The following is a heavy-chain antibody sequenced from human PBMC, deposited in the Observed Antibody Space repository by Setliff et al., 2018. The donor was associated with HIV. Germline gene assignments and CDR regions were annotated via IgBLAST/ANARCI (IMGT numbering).Heavy chain of an antibody. CDR1: GFSPSTSGMC. V-gene: IGHV2-70*11. D-gene: IGHD5-12*01. J-gene: IGHJ6*04. CDR3: ARICGNIAATALGGV. Sequence: SGPTLVNPTQTLTLTCTFSGFSPSTSGMCVSWIRQPPGKALEWLARIDWDDDKYYSTSLKTRLTISKDTSKNQVVLRMTNIEPVDTATYYCARICGNIAATALGGVWGEGTTVTVSA. CDR2: IDWDDDK.